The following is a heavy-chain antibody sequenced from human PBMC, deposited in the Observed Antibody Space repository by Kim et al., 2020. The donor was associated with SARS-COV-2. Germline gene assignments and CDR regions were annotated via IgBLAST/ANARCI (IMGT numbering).Heavy chain of an antibody. Sequence: GGSLRLSCAASGFTFRRYWMHWARQVPGKGLVWVSRIDDDVRTTDYADSVKGRFTISRDNAKNTLYLQMNSLGVEDTAVDYFVRVPSLAPELFDLWGQGTLVTVSS. CDR3: VRVPSLAPELFDL. D-gene: IGHD1-26*01. J-gene: IGHJ4*02. CDR1: GFTFRRYW. V-gene: IGHV3-74*01. CDR2: IDDDVRTT.